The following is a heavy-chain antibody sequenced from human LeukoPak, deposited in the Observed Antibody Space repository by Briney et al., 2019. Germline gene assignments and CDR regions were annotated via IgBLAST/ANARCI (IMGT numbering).Heavy chain of an antibody. Sequence: GASVKVSCKASGYTLTGYYMHWVRQAPGQGLEWMGWINPNSGGTNYAQKFQGWVTMTRDTSISTAYMELSRLRSDDTAVYYCARGSDIVVVPAAGPFDYWGQGTLVAVSS. D-gene: IGHD2-2*01. CDR2: INPNSGGT. CDR3: ARGSDIVVVPAAGPFDY. V-gene: IGHV1-2*04. CDR1: GYTLTGYY. J-gene: IGHJ4*02.